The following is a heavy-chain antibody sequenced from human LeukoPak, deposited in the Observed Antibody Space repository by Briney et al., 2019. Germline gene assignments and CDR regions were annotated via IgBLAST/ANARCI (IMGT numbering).Heavy chain of an antibody. D-gene: IGHD2-15*01. Sequence: GGSLRLSCAASGFTFSSYAMHWVRQAPGKGLEWVAVISYDGSNKYYADSVKGRFTISRDNSKNTLYLQMNSLRAEDTAVYYCVKDRSLYQDDAFDIWGQGTMVTVSS. CDR3: VKDRSLYQDDAFDI. J-gene: IGHJ3*02. CDR1: GFTFSSYA. V-gene: IGHV3-30-3*01. CDR2: ISYDGSNK.